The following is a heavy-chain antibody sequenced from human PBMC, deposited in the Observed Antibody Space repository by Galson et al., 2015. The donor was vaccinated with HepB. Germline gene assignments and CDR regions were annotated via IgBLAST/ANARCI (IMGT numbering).Heavy chain of an antibody. D-gene: IGHD6-13*01. CDR2: LSGSGDNT. CDR1: GFKFNFYA. CDR3: ARDEAQTAAGFYYFDL. V-gene: IGHV3-23*01. Sequence: SLRLSCAGPGFKFNFYAMSWVRQAPGKGLEWVSGLSGSGDNTYYTDTVKGRFTISRDNSKNMLYLQMNTLRAEDTAIYYCARDEAQTAAGFYYFDLWGQGTLVTVSS. J-gene: IGHJ4*02.